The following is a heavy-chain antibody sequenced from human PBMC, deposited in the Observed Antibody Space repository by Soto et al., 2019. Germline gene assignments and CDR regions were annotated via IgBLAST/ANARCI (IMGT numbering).Heavy chain of an antibody. J-gene: IGHJ3*01. CDR2: IRNKANSYTT. Sequence: PGGSLRLSCAASGFSFNDEHMDRVRQAPGKGLEWVGRIRNKANSYTTEYAASVKGRFSISRDDSRNSLHLQANSLKAEDTAVYYCARVAGWTTGVDSLDLWGQGTMVTVSS. CDR1: GFSFNDEH. CDR3: ARVAGWTTGVDSLDL. D-gene: IGHD4-17*01. V-gene: IGHV3-72*01.